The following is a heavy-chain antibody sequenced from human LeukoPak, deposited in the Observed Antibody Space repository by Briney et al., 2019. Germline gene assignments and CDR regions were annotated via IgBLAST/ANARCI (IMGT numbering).Heavy chain of an antibody. D-gene: IGHD3-10*01. J-gene: IGHJ4*02. V-gene: IGHV1-18*01. CDR2: ISPYNGKT. CDR3: ARETYYYGSGNYWDHTFDY. CDR1: GYNFTNYG. Sequence: ASVKVSCKTSGYNFTNYGISWVRRAPGQGLEWMGWISPYNGKTKYAQKFQGRVTMTTDTSTSTAYMEVRSLKSDDTAVYYCARETYYYGSGNYWDHTFDYWGQGTLVTVSS.